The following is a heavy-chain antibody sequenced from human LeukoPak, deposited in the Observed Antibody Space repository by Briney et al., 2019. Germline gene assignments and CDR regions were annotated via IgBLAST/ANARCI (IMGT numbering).Heavy chain of an antibody. CDR1: GYSFTSYW. CDR3: ARLMPKPLHYFDY. J-gene: IGHJ4*02. CDR2: IYPGDSDT. Sequence: RGESLKISCKGSGYSFTSYWIGWVRQMPGKGLEWMGIIYPGDSDTRYSPSFQGQVTISADKSISAAYLQWSSLKASDTAMYYCARLMPKPLHYFDYWGQGTLVTVSS. V-gene: IGHV5-51*01. D-gene: IGHD2-2*01.